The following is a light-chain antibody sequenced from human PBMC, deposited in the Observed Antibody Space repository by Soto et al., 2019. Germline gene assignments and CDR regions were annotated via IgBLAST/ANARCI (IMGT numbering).Light chain of an antibody. Sequence: EIVMTQSPASLSVSPGERATLSCRASQSVFSSLAWYQQRPGQAPRLLIYGSATRATGIPDRFSGSGSGTEFTLTISSLQSEDSAVYYCLQDYNYPWTFGQGTKVDIK. V-gene: IGKV3-15*01. J-gene: IGKJ1*01. CDR2: GSA. CDR1: QSVFSS. CDR3: LQDYNYPWT.